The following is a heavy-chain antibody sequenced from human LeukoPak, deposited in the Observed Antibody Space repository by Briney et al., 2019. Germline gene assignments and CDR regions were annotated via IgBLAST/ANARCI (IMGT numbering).Heavy chain of an antibody. CDR2: ISGSGGGT. V-gene: IGHV3-23*01. D-gene: IGHD2-15*01. Sequence: GGSLRLSCAASGFTFSSYAMSWVRQAPGKGLEWVSAISGSGGGTYYADYVKGRFTISRDNPKNTLCLQMNSLRAEDTAVYYCATDRVWYCSGGSCYDYWGQGTLVTVSS. J-gene: IGHJ4*02. CDR1: GFTFSSYA. CDR3: ATDRVWYCSGGSCYDY.